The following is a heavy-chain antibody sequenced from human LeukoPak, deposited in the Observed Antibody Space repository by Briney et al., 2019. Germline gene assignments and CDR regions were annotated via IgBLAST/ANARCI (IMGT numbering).Heavy chain of an antibody. CDR1: GFTFDSYA. Sequence: GGSLRLSCEASGFTFDSYAMHWVRQAPGKGLEWVSLINKNGSSTYYADSVKGRFTICRDNSKNSLYLQMNSLRSEDTALYYCATWAFYHSLDVWGQGTTVTVSS. CDR2: INKNGSST. CDR3: ATWAFYHSLDV. V-gene: IGHV3-43*02. J-gene: IGHJ6*02. D-gene: IGHD1-26*01.